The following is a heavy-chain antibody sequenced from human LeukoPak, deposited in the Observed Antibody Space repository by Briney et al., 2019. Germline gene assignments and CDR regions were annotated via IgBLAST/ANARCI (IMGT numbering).Heavy chain of an antibody. J-gene: IGHJ4*02. CDR1: GGSIRSYY. Sequence: PSETLSLTCTISGGSIRSYYWSWIRQPPGKGLEWIGYIYYSGSTNYNPSLKSRVTISADTSKNQFSLKLSSVTAADTAVYYCARTPENYGSGSYYNTKPFVYFDYWGQGTLVTVSS. D-gene: IGHD3-10*01. CDR3: ARTPENYGSGSYYNTKPFVYFDY. V-gene: IGHV4-59*12. CDR2: IYYSGST.